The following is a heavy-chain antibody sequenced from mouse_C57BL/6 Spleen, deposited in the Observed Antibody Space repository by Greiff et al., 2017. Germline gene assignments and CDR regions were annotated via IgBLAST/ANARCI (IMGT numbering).Heavy chain of an antibody. Sequence: QVHVKQSGAELVRPGASVTLSCKASGYTFTDYEMHWVKQTPVHGLEWIGAIDPETGGTAYNQKFKGKAILTADKSSSTAYMELRSLTSEDSAVYYCTRKDYDYDEGWYCDVWGTGTTVTVSS. CDR3: TRKDYDYDEGWYCDV. D-gene: IGHD2-4*01. V-gene: IGHV1-15*01. CDR1: GYTFTDYE. J-gene: IGHJ1*03. CDR2: IDPETGGT.